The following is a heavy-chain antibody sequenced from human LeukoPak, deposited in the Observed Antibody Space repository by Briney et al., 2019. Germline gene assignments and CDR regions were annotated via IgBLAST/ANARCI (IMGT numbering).Heavy chain of an antibody. CDR1: GGSFSGYY. V-gene: IGHV4-34*01. Sequence: PSETLSLTCAVYGGSFSGYYWSWIRQPPGKGLEWIGEINHSGSTNYNPSLKSRVTISVDTSKNQFSLKLSSVTAADTAVYYCAREDSRRAAAGVLFWFDPWGQGTLVTVSS. CDR2: INHSGST. D-gene: IGHD6-13*01. CDR3: AREDSRRAAAGVLFWFDP. J-gene: IGHJ5*02.